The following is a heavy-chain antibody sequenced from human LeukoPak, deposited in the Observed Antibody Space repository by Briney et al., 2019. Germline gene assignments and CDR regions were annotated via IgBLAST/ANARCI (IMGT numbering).Heavy chain of an antibody. CDR2: TSSDLNVK. V-gene: IGHV3-30-3*01. Sequence: LTGTSLRLSCAASGFTLSAYVIHWVRQAPGKGLEWVAVTSSDLNVKLYADSVKGRFTISRDDSRSTLYLQMNSLRPEDTAIYYCAREGYYGSGSPPSLYFDYWGQGTLVTVSS. J-gene: IGHJ4*02. CDR1: GFTLSAYV. CDR3: AREGYYGSGSPPSLYFDY. D-gene: IGHD3-10*01.